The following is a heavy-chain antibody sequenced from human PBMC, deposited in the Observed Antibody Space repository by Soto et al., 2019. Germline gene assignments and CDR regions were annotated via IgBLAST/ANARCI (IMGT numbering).Heavy chain of an antibody. Sequence: GGSLRLSXAASGFTFGDYWMHWVSQPPGKGPEWVSRMTGDGRTTQYADSVKGRFTASRDNAKSTLYLQMNSLRAEDTAVYYCATAEVDYWGPGTLVTVPS. J-gene: IGHJ4*02. CDR3: ATAEVDY. V-gene: IGHV3-74*03. CDR2: MTGDGRTT. CDR1: GFTFGDYW.